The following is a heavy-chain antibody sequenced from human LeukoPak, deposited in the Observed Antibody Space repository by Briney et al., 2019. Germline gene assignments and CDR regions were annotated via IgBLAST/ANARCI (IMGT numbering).Heavy chain of an antibody. V-gene: IGHV3-7*01. CDR1: GFTFSSYW. D-gene: IGHD6-13*01. CDR3: AREVGYSSSWYPPFEYYYYYMDV. CDR2: IKQDGSEK. J-gene: IGHJ6*03. Sequence: GGSLRLSCAASGFTFSSYWMSWVRQAPGKGLEWVANIKQDGSEKYYVDSVKGRFTISRDNAKNSLCLQMNSLRAEDTAVYYCAREVGYSSSWYPPFEYYYYYMDVWGKGTTVTVSS.